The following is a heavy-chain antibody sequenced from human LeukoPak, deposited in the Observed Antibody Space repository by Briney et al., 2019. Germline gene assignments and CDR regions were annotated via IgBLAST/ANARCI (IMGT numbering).Heavy chain of an antibody. CDR1: GGSISSSSYH. J-gene: IGHJ4*02. CDR2: IYYSGST. V-gene: IGHV4-39*01. D-gene: IGHD2-15*01. CDR3: ARRYCTGGNCYFLGPIFR. Sequence: SETLSLTCTVSGGSISSSSYHWGWIRQPPGKGLEWIGSIYYSGSTYYNPSLKSRVTISVDTSKNQFSLKLSSVTAADTAVYFCARRYCTGGNCYFLGPIFRWGQGTLVTVSS.